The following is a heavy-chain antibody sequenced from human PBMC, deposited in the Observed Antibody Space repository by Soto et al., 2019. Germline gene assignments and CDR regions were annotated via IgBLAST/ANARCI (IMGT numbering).Heavy chain of an antibody. CDR3: ARGQFNILTGYYIDF. V-gene: IGHV4-59*12. CDR1: GGSIGSYG. CDR2: IYYSGNT. J-gene: IGHJ4*02. D-gene: IGHD3-9*01. Sequence: PSETLCLTCTVSGGSIGSYGGSWIRQPPGEGLEWIGSIYYSGNTNYNPSLKSRVTISADTSKNEFSLRLRSVTTADTAVYYCARGQFNILTGYYIDFWGQGTLVTVSS.